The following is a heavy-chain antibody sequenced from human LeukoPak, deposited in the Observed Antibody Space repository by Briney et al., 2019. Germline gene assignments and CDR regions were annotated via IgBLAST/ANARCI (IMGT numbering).Heavy chain of an antibody. CDR2: INPNSGGT. CDR3: ASTSRIAAAGTFYYYGMDV. Sequence: GASVKVSCKASGYTFTGYYMHWVRQAPGQGLEWIGRINPNSGGTNYAQKFQGRVTMTRDTSISTAYMELSRLRSDDTAVYYCASTSRIAAAGTFYYYGMDVWGQGTTVTVSS. CDR1: GYTFTGYY. V-gene: IGHV1-2*06. J-gene: IGHJ6*02. D-gene: IGHD6-13*01.